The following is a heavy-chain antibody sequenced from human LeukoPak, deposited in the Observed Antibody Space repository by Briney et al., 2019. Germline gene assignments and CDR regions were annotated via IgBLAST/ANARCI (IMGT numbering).Heavy chain of an antibody. CDR2: IKQDGSEK. CDR1: GFTFSSYW. CDR3: ARGLRWSPDI. J-gene: IGHJ3*02. Sequence: PGGSLRLSCAAFGFTFSSYWMSWVRQAPGKGLEWVANIKQDGSEKYYVDSVKGRFTISRDNAKNSLYLQMNSLRAEDTAVYYCARGLRWSPDIWGQGTMVTVSS. D-gene: IGHD4-23*01. V-gene: IGHV3-7*01.